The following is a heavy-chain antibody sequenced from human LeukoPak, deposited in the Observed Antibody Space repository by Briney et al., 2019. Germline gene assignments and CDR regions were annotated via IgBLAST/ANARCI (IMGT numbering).Heavy chain of an antibody. J-gene: IGHJ4*02. CDR1: GFTFSNAW. CDR3: TTNIHYDSSGRPFDY. Sequence: GGSLRLSCAASGFTFSNAWMSWVRQAPGKGLEWVGRIKSKTYGGTTDYAAPVKSRFTTSRNDSKNTLYLQINSLKTEDTAVYYCTTNIHYDSSGRPFDYWGQGTLVTVSS. V-gene: IGHV3-15*01. D-gene: IGHD3-22*01. CDR2: IKSKTYGGTT.